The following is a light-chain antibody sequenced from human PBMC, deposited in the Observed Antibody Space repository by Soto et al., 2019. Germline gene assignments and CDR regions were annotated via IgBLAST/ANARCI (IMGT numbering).Light chain of an antibody. CDR2: WAS. CDR3: QQYNSYPIT. V-gene: IGKV1-5*03. Sequence: DIQMTQSPSTLSASVGDRVTITCRASQSIGRWLAWYQQKPRKAPNLLIYWASSLKSGVPSRFSGSGSGTEFTLTISSLQPDDFATYYCQQYNSYPITFGQGTRLEIK. CDR1: QSIGRW. J-gene: IGKJ5*01.